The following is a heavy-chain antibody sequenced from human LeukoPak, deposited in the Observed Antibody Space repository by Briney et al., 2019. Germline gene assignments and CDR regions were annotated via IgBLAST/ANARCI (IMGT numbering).Heavy chain of an antibody. V-gene: IGHV4-39*07. CDR1: RGSMRSTTSY. Sequence: SETLSLTCTVSRGSMRSTTSYWGWVRQSPGKGLEWIGEINHSGSTNYNPSLKSRVTISVDTSKNQFSLKLSSVTAADTAVYYCASLTAAAAPNWFDPWGQGTLVTVSS. J-gene: IGHJ5*02. CDR3: ASLTAAAAPNWFDP. CDR2: INHSGST. D-gene: IGHD6-13*01.